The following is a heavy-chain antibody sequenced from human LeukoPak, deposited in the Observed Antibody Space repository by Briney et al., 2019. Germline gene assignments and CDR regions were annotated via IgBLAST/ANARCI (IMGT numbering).Heavy chain of an antibody. V-gene: IGHV1-2*02. Sequence: ASVKVSCKASGYTFTGYYMHWVRQAPGQGLEWMGWINPNSGGTSYAQKFQGRVTMTWDTSISTAYMELNRLRSDDAAVYYCARDPRSGSVIDNGMDVWGQGTTVTVSS. CDR2: INPNSGGT. J-gene: IGHJ6*02. CDR3: ARDPRSGSVIDNGMDV. D-gene: IGHD3-16*02. CDR1: GYTFTGYY.